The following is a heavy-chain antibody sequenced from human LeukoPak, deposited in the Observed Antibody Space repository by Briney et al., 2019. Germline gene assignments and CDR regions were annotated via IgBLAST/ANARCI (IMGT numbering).Heavy chain of an antibody. Sequence: PSETLSLTCAVYGGSFSGYYWSWIRQPPGKGLEWIGEINHSGSTNYNPSLKSRVTISVDTSKNQFSLKLSSVTAADMAVYYCARAEYNWFDPWGQGTLVTVSS. J-gene: IGHJ5*02. CDR3: ARAEYNWFDP. CDR2: INHSGST. CDR1: GGSFSGYY. V-gene: IGHV4-34*01.